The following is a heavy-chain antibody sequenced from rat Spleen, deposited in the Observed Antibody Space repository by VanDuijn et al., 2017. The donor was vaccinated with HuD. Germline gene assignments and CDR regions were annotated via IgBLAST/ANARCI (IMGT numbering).Heavy chain of an antibody. CDR2: INSAGST. Sequence: EVQLQESGPGLVKPSQSLSLTCSVTGHSITNGYRWNWIRKFPGNKLEWMGYINSAGSTNYNPSLKSRISITRDTSKNQFFLQVNSVTTEDTATYYCARIDPDGYYHVGVMDAWGQGASVTVSS. CDR3: ARIDPDGYYHVGVMDA. D-gene: IGHD1-12*03. CDR1: GHSITNGYR. J-gene: IGHJ4*01. V-gene: IGHV3-3*01.